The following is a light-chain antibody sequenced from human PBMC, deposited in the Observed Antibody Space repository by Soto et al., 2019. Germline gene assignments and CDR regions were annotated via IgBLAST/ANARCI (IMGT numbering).Light chain of an antibody. Sequence: SGLTQPASVSGTPGQSITISCTGTSSDVGGYNYVSWYQQHPVNAPKLLIYDVSDRPSGVSIRFSGSKSGNTAWLTISGLQAEDEADYYCGSSTTSSTLGFGTGTKVTV. J-gene: IGLJ1*01. CDR2: DVS. CDR1: SSDVGGYNY. V-gene: IGLV2-14*03. CDR3: GSSTTSSTLG.